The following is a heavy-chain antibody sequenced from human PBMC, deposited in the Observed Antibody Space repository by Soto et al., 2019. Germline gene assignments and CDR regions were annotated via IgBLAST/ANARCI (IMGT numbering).Heavy chain of an antibody. Sequence: EVQVVESGGGLVKPGGSLTLSCNFTFSLYSMNWVRQAPGKGLEWVASISSGAAYIKYADSVQGRFTISRDNAKSSVSLQMSSLRVEDTAVYFCTRDEGGSYDSWFHPWCQGTQVTVSA. V-gene: IGHV3-21*01. CDR2: ISSGAAYI. CDR1: TFSLYS. CDR3: TRDEGGSYDSWFHP. D-gene: IGHD1-26*01. J-gene: IGHJ5*02.